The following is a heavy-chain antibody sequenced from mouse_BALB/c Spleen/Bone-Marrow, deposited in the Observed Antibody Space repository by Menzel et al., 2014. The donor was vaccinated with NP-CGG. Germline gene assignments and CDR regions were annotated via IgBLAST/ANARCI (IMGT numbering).Heavy chain of an antibody. D-gene: IGHD2-3*01. CDR1: GYTFTSYW. CDR3: TRDGSPFAY. CDR2: IYPSDSYT. V-gene: IGHV1-69*02. J-gene: IGHJ3*01. Sequence: VQLQQSGAELVRPGASVKLSCKASGYTFTSYWINWVKQRPGQGLEWIGNIYPSDSYTNYNQKFKDKATLTVDKSSSTAYMQLSSPTSEDPAVYYCTRDGSPFAYWGQGTLVTVSA.